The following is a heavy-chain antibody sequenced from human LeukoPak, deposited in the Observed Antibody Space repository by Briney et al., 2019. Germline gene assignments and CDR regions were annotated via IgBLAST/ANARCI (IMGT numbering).Heavy chain of an antibody. Sequence: GGSLRLSCAASGFTFSSYAMHWVRQAPGKGLEWVAVISYDGSNKYYADSVKGRFTISRDNSKNTLYLQMNSLGAEDTAVYYCAREARNNWNDQGPDAFDIWGQGTMVTVSS. CDR2: ISYDGSNK. CDR3: AREARNNWNDQGPDAFDI. CDR1: GFTFSSYA. J-gene: IGHJ3*02. V-gene: IGHV3-30-3*01. D-gene: IGHD1-20*01.